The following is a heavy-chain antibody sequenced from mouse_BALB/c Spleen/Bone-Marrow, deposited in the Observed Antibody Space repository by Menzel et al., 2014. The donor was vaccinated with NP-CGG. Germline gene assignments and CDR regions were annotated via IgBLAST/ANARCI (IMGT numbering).Heavy chain of an antibody. CDR2: INPNSGRK. J-gene: IGHJ2*01. CDR1: GYTFTSYW. V-gene: IGHV1S81*02. D-gene: IGHD2-10*02. Sequence: VQLQQSGTELVNPGASVKLSCKASGYTFTSYWMHWVKQRPGQGLEWIGEINPNSGRKNYNEKFKSKATLTVDRSSSTAYMQLSSLTSEDSALYYCARKKYGNYDYFDYWGQGTTLTVSS. CDR3: ARKKYGNYDYFDY.